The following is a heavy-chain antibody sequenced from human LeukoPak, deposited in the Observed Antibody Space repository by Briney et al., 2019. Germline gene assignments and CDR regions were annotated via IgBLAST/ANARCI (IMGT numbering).Heavy chain of an antibody. CDR1: GFTFSSYA. J-gene: IGHJ5*02. D-gene: IGHD1-1*01. V-gene: IGHV3-23*01. CDR3: AKMGGAGTTYLNWFDP. CDR2: ISGSGGST. Sequence: GRSLRLSCAASGFTFSSYAMHWVRQAPGKGLEWVSAISGSGGSTYYADSVKGRFTISRDNSKNTLYLQMNSLRAEDTAVYYCAKMGGAGTTYLNWFDPWGQGTLVTVSS.